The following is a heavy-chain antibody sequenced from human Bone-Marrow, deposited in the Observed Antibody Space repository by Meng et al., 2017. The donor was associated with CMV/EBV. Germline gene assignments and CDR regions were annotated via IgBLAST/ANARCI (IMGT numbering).Heavy chain of an antibody. CDR3: ARVLAGRDDY. Sequence: LSFPASGSPPSRSWMPWVRQVPGRGLVWFSLFNEDGSLTTYAAAVEGRFTIPRDNAKNTLFLQMNSLRAENTAVYYFARVLAGRDDYWAREPWSPSPQ. D-gene: IGHD3-10*01. CDR1: GSPPSRSW. V-gene: IGHV3-74*01. CDR2: FNEDGSLT. J-gene: IGHJ4*02.